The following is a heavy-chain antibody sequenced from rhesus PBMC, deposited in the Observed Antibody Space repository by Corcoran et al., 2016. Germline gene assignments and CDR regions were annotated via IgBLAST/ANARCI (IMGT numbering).Heavy chain of an antibody. J-gene: IGHJ2*01. CDR1: GGSISSSY. Sequence: QLQLQESGPGLVKPSETLSVTCAVSGGSISSSYWSWIRQAPGKGLVLIGYIYGSDSSTNYNPSLKSRVTLSVDTSKNQLSLNLSSVTAADTAVYYCASSPGYYWYFDLWGPGTPITISS. CDR2: IYGSDSST. V-gene: IGHV4-169*02. D-gene: IGHD3-28*01. CDR3: ASSPGYYWYFDL.